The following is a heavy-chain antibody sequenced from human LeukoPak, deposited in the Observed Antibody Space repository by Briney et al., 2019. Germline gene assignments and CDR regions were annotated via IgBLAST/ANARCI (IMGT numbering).Heavy chain of an antibody. Sequence: SETLSLTCTVSDDSISDYYRGWIRQPPGKGLEWIGYFHNSGTSTYNPSLKSRVTISVDTSKNQFSLKLSSVTAADTAVYYCARLLNDPGIFDYWGQGTLVTVSS. D-gene: IGHD1-14*01. J-gene: IGHJ4*02. CDR2: FHNSGTS. CDR3: ARLLNDPGIFDY. CDR1: DDSISDYY. V-gene: IGHV4-59*01.